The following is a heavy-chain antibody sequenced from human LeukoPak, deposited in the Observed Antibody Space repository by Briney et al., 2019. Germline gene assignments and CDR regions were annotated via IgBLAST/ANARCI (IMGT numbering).Heavy chain of an antibody. V-gene: IGHV1-2*02. D-gene: IGHD3-22*01. Sequence: ASVKVSCKASGYTFTGYYIHWVRQAPGQGLEWMGWINPNSGVSDYAQKFQGRVTMTSDTSISTAYMELSRLRSDDAAVYYCARLSYYYDTSGYPDYWGQGTLVTASS. CDR1: GYTFTGYY. CDR3: ARLSYYYDTSGYPDY. J-gene: IGHJ4*02. CDR2: INPNSGVS.